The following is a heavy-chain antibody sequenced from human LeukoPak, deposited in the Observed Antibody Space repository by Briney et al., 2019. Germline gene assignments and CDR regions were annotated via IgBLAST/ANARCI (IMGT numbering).Heavy chain of an antibody. J-gene: IGHJ6*02. CDR2: INPNSGGT. Sequence: ASVKVSCKASGYTFTGYYMHWVRQAPGQGLEWMGWINPNSGGTNYAQKFQGRVTMTRDTSISTAYMELSRLRSDDTAVYYCAGPYGSGSYLTEPYYYYGMDVWGQGTTVTVSS. D-gene: IGHD3-10*01. V-gene: IGHV1-2*02. CDR3: AGPYGSGSYLTEPYYYYGMDV. CDR1: GYTFTGYY.